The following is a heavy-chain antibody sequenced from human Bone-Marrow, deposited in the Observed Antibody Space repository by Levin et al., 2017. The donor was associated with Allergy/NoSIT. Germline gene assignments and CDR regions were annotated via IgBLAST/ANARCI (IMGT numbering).Heavy chain of an antibody. Sequence: PGGSLRLSCAASGFTFSPYSLSWVRQAPGKGLEWVSSISSSSDYIYYADSVKGRFTISRDNSKKSLYLQMNSLGAEDTAVYYCARAPGYPYCSGGSCYVDYWGQGTLVTVSS. CDR2: ISSSSDYI. CDR1: GFTFSPYS. CDR3: ARAPGYPYCSGGSCYVDY. V-gene: IGHV3-21*01. D-gene: IGHD2-15*01. J-gene: IGHJ4*02.